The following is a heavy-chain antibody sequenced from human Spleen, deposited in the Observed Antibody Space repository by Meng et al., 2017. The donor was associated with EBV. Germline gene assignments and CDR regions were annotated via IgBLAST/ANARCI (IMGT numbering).Heavy chain of an antibody. CDR3: ARGQGIPWPF. CDR1: GYMFTSYG. D-gene: IGHD2-21*01. J-gene: IGHJ4*02. V-gene: IGHV1-18*01. Sequence: QAHWVQSGAEVKKPGASVKVACKASGYMFTSYGISWVRQAPGQGLEWMGSISTNSGNTNYAKRLQGRVTMTIDRSTSTAYVELRSLTSDDTAVYYCARGQGIPWPFWGQGTLVTVSS. CDR2: ISTNSGNT.